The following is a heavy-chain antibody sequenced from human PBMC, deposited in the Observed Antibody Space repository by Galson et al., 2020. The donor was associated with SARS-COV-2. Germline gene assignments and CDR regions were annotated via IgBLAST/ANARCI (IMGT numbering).Heavy chain of an antibody. CDR1: GYSFTSYW. CDR3: ARGGRNGIVVVPAAFYNWFDP. V-gene: IGHV5-51*01. J-gene: IGHJ5*02. Sequence: GESLKISCKGSGYSFTSYWIGWVRQMPGKGLEWMGIIYPGDSDTRYSPSFQGQVTISADKSISTAYLQWSSLKASDTAMYYCARGGRNGIVVVPAAFYNWFDPWGQETLVTVSS. D-gene: IGHD2-2*01. CDR2: IYPGDSDT.